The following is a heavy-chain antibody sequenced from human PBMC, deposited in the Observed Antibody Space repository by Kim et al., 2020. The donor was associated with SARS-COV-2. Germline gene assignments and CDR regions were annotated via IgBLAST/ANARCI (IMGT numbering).Heavy chain of an antibody. V-gene: IGHV1-69*13. Sequence: SVKVSCKASGGTFSSYAISWVRQAPGQGLEWMGGIIPIFGTANYAQKFQGRVTITADESTSTAYMELSSLRSEDTAVYYCASLRAGSSYGMDVWGQGTTVTVSS. D-gene: IGHD6-13*01. CDR2: IIPIFGTA. J-gene: IGHJ6*02. CDR1: GGTFSSYA. CDR3: ASLRAGSSYGMDV.